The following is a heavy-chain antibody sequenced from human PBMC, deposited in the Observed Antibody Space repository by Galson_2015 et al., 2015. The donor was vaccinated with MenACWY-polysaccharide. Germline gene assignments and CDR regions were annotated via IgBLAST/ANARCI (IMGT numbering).Heavy chain of an antibody. CDR3: AAYYASGSSFAY. J-gene: IGHJ4*01. CDR2: IYFSADT. V-gene: IGHV4-39*07. D-gene: IGHD3-10*01. CDR1: RGSIISRDYC. Sequence: LSLTCSASRGSIISRDYCCGGIRQTPGKGLEWRGTIYFSADTFYNPSLKSRITISLDTSRNQFSLKLTSVTAADTAVYFCAAYYASGSSFAYWGQGTLVPVSS.